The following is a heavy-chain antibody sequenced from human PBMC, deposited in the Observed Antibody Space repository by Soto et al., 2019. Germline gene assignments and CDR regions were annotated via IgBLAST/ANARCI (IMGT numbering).Heavy chain of an antibody. J-gene: IGHJ4*02. CDR2: VYHSRSP. CDR1: GYSLSSGYY. D-gene: IGHD1-26*01. Sequence: QVQLQESGPGLVKPSETLSLTCAVSGYSLSSGYYWGWIRQPPGKGLEWIGSVYHSRSPDYNPSLKSRVTMSVDTSKNQFSLNLSSMTAADTAVYYCARDRGGATSSFDHWGQGTLVTVSS. CDR3: ARDRGGATSSFDH. V-gene: IGHV4-38-2*02.